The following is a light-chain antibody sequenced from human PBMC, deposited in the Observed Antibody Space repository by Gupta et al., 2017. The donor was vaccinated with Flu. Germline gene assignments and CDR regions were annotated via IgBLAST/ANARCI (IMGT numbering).Light chain of an antibody. V-gene: IGKV1-12*01. Sequence: PSSVSASLGDRVTITCRASQGIYTWLAWYQQKPGKAPDLLISAASSSLSPVPSTFRGSGSGRDFTLTIIRLLPEDFTTSYCRQAYGFPHTFGQGSKVEIK. CDR1: QGIYTW. CDR3: RQAYGFPHT. CDR2: AAS. J-gene: IGKJ1*01.